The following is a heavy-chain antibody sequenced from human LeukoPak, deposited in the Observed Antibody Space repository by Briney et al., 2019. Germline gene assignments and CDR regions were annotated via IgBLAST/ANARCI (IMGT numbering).Heavy chain of an antibody. D-gene: IGHD3-22*01. Sequence: SETLSLTCTVSGGSVSSGRYYWSWIRQPPGKGLEWIGYISYSGSTNYNHSLKSRVTISVDTSKNQFSLKLSSVTAADSAVYYCAKSVSSVVVIQFWGQGTLVTVSS. CDR1: GGSVSSGRYY. J-gene: IGHJ4*02. V-gene: IGHV4-61*01. CDR2: ISYSGST. CDR3: AKSVSSVVVIQF.